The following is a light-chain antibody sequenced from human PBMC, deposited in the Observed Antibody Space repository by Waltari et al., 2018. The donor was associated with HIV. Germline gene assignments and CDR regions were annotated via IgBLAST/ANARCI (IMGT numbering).Light chain of an antibody. V-gene: IGKV1-39*01. Sequence: DIQMTQSPSSLSASVGDRVTITCRATQSISSYLNWYQHKPGKVPKLLIYAASSLQSGVPSRFSGSGSGTDFTLTISSLQPEDFATYYCQQSYSTLLTFGGGTKVEIK. CDR3: QQSYSTLLT. J-gene: IGKJ4*01. CDR1: QSISSY. CDR2: AAS.